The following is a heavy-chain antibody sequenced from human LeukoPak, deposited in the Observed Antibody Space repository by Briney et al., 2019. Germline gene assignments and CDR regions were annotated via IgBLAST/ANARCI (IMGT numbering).Heavy chain of an antibody. CDR3: ARLSSGYYYKLDY. Sequence: GGSLRLSCAASGFTFSSYEMNWVRQAPGKGLEWVSYISSSGSTIYYADSVKGRFTISRDNAKNSLYLQMNSLRAEDTAVYYCARLSSGYYYKLDYWGQGTLVTVSS. CDR2: ISSSGSTI. V-gene: IGHV3-48*03. J-gene: IGHJ4*02. CDR1: GFTFSSYE. D-gene: IGHD3-22*01.